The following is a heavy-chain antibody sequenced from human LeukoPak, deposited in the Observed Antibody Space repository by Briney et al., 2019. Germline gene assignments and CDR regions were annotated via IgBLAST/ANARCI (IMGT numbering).Heavy chain of an antibody. J-gene: IGHJ4*02. CDR3: ARDKIVGDTIFDY. V-gene: IGHV3-7*01. CDR1: AFTFSNTW. D-gene: IGHD1-26*01. CDR2: IKQDGREK. Sequence: PAGSLRLSCAASAFTFSNTWMRWDRPAPGKGREGVANIKQDGREKYHVDSVKGRFTISRDTAKNSLYLQMKSLRAGDAAVYYCARDKIVGDTIFDYWGQGTLVTVSS.